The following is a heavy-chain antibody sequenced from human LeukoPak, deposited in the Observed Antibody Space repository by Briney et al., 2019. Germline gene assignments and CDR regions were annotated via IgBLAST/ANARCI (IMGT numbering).Heavy chain of an antibody. V-gene: IGHV3-7*01. D-gene: IGHD1-26*01. J-gene: IGHJ4*02. Sequence: GGSLRLSCAASGFTFSSYWMSWVRQAPGKGLEWVANIKQDGSEKYYVDSVKGRFTISRDNAKNSLYLQVNSLRAEDTAVYYCAGGRGSLASDYWGQGTLVTVSS. CDR1: GFTFSSYW. CDR2: IKQDGSEK. CDR3: AGGRGSLASDY.